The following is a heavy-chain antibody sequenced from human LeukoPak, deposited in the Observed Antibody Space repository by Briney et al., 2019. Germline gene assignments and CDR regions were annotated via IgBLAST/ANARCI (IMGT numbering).Heavy chain of an antibody. CDR1: GFTFSSYW. D-gene: IGHD3-10*01. CDR3: AKEGAYPIITYDS. CDR2: IKQDGNEK. Sequence: PGGSLRLSCAASGFTFSSYWMNWVRQAPGKGLEWVANIKQDGNEKHYEDSVKGRFSISRDNAKNSLYLQMDSLRAEDTAVYYCAKEGAYPIITYDSWGQGALATVSS. V-gene: IGHV3-7*01. J-gene: IGHJ5*01.